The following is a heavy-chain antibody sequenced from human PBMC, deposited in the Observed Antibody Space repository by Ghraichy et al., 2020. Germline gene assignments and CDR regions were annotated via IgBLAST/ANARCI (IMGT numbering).Heavy chain of an antibody. D-gene: IGHD2-15*01. Sequence: LSLTCAASGFTFDDYAMHWVRQAPGKGLEWVSGISWNSGSIGYADSVKGRFTISRDNAKNSLYLQMNSLRAEDTALYYCAKGGGSGEKEFDYWGQGTLVTVSS. CDR2: ISWNSGSI. CDR3: AKGGGSGEKEFDY. V-gene: IGHV3-9*01. J-gene: IGHJ4*02. CDR1: GFTFDDYA.